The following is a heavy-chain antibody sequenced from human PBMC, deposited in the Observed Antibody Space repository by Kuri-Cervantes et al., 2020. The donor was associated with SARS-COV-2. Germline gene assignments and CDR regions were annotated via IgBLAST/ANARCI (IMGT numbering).Heavy chain of an antibody. CDR1: GFTFNNAW. CDR2: INPDGSYT. V-gene: IGHV3-74*01. J-gene: IGHJ4*02. CDR3: VRDGDHWNFDY. Sequence: GESLKISCAASGFTFNNAWMNWVRQAPGKGLVWVSRINPDGSYTNNADSVKGRFTLSRDNAKNMLFLQMNSLRAEDTAVYYCVRDGDHWNFDYWGQGTLVTVSS. D-gene: IGHD1-1*01.